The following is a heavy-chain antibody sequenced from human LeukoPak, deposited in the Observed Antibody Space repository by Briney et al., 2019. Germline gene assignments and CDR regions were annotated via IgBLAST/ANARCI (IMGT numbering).Heavy chain of an antibody. V-gene: IGHV3-48*03. D-gene: IGHD1-1*01. CDR2: INSGGSTL. J-gene: IGHJ4*02. Sequence: AGGSLILSCAASGFTFSSYEMNWVRQAPGKGLEWVSYINSGGSTLYYADSVKGRFTISRDNAKNPLYLQMNSLRAEDTAVYYCARIHNLGILAHFDYWGQGTLVTVSS. CDR3: ARIHNLGILAHFDY. CDR1: GFTFSSYE.